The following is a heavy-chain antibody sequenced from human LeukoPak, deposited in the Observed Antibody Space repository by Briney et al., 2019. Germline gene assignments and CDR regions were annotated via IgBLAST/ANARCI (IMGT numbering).Heavy chain of an antibody. V-gene: IGHV1-8*01. D-gene: IGHD6-19*01. Sequence: ASVKVSCKASGYTFTSYDINWVRQATGQGLEWMGWMNPNSGNTGYAQKFQGRVTMTRDTSTSTVDMELSSLRSEDTAVYYCARASVAHDFDYWGQGTLVTVSS. CDR1: GYTFTSYD. CDR2: MNPNSGNT. J-gene: IGHJ4*02. CDR3: ARASVAHDFDY.